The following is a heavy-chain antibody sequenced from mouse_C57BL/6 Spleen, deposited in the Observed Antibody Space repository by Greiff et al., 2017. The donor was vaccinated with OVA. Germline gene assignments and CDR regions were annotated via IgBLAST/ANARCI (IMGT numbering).Heavy chain of an antibody. CDR2: ISSGSSTI. CDR3: ARSYSNYYDY. Sequence: EVQLVESGGGLVKPGGSLKLSCAASGFTFSDYGMHWVRQAPEKGLEWVAYISSGSSTIYYADTVKGRFTISRDNAKNTLFLQMTSLRSEDTAMYYCARSYSNYYDYWGQGTTLTVSS. D-gene: IGHD2-5*01. J-gene: IGHJ2*01. V-gene: IGHV5-17*01. CDR1: GFTFSDYG.